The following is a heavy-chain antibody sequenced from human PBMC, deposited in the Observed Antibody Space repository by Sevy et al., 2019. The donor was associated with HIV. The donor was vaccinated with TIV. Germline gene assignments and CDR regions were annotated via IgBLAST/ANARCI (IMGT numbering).Heavy chain of an antibody. J-gene: IGHJ5*02. V-gene: IGHV4-31*03. CDR2: IYYSGST. D-gene: IGHD5-12*01. CDR3: ARDRRDGYNSTNWFDP. Sequence: SETLSLTYTVSGGSISSGGYYWSWIRQHPGKGLEWIGYIYYSGSTYYNPSLKSRVTISVDTSKNQFSLKLSSVTAADTAVYYCARDRRDGYNSTNWFDPWGQGTLVTVSS. CDR1: GGSISSGGYY.